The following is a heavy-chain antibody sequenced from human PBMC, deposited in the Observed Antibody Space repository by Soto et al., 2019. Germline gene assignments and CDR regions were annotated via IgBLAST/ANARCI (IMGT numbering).Heavy chain of an antibody. CDR3: ARGMTTVTTFDY. D-gene: IGHD4-17*01. CDR2: IYHSGST. J-gene: IGHJ4*02. CDR1: GGSIRSGGYS. Sequence: QLQLQESGSGLVKPSQNLSLTCAVSGGSIRSGGYSCNWIRQPPGKGLEWIGYIYHSGSTYYNPSLKSRVTISVDWSKNQFSLKLSSVTAADTAVYYCARGMTTVTTFDYWGQGTLVTVSS. V-gene: IGHV4-30-2*01.